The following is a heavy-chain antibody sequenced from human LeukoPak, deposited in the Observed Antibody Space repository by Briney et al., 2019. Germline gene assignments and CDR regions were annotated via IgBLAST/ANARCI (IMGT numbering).Heavy chain of an antibody. J-gene: IGHJ4*02. CDR1: GYTFTGYY. Sequence: ASVKVSCKASGYTFTGYYMHWVRQAPGQGLEWMGWINPNSGGTNYAQKFQGRVTMTRDTSISTAYMELSRLRSDDTAVYYCAKSLNWWDGYPGGWGQGTLVTVSS. CDR3: AKSLNWWDGYPGG. CDR2: INPNSGGT. V-gene: IGHV1-2*02. D-gene: IGHD5-24*01.